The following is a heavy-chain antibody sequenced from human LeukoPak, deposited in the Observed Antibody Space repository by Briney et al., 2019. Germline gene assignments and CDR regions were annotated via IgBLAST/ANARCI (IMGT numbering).Heavy chain of an antibody. Sequence: SETLSLTCAVYGGSFSGYYWSWIRQPPGKGLEWIGEINHSGSTYYNPSLKSRVTISVDTSKNQFSLKLSSVTAADTAVYYCARHRYYYDSSGYYYFDYWGQGTLVTVSS. V-gene: IGHV4-34*01. J-gene: IGHJ4*02. D-gene: IGHD3-22*01. CDR2: INHSGST. CDR1: GGSFSGYY. CDR3: ARHRYYYDSSGYYYFDY.